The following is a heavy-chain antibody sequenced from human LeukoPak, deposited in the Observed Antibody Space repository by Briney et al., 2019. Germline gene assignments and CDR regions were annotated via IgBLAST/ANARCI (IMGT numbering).Heavy chain of an antibody. V-gene: IGHV3-9*01. J-gene: IGHJ3*02. CDR3: AKDIRGYYDSSGYYFEYAFDI. CDR1: GFTFDDYA. Sequence: GGSLRLSCAASGFTFDDYAMHWVRQAPGKGLEWVSGISWNSGSIGYADSVKGRFTISRDNAKNSLYLQMNSLRAEDTALYYCAKDIRGYYDSSGYYFEYAFDIWGQGTMVTVSS. CDR2: ISWNSGSI. D-gene: IGHD3-22*01.